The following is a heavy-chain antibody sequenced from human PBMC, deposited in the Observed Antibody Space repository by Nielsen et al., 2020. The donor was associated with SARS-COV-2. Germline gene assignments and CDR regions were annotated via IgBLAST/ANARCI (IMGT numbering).Heavy chain of an antibody. J-gene: IGHJ4*02. Sequence: GGSLRLSCAASGFTVSSNYMSWVRQAPGKGLEWVSVIYSGGSTYYADSVKGRFTISRHNSKNTVSLHLNSLRAEDTAIYYCAKEADYGGKSGGYDSWGQGTLVTVSS. CDR2: IYSGGST. D-gene: IGHD4-23*01. CDR1: GFTVSSNY. V-gene: IGHV3-53*01. CDR3: AKEADYGGKSGGYDS.